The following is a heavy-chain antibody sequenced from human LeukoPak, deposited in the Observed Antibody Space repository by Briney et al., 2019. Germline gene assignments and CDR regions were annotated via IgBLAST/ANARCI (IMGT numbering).Heavy chain of an antibody. J-gene: IGHJ6*02. CDR2: INHSGST. D-gene: IGHD3-10*01. CDR3: ARTSRHFYGSGTNLTPWPAGMDV. V-gene: IGHV4-34*01. Sequence: SETLSLTCAVYGGSFSGYYWSWIRQPPGKGLEWIGEINHSGSTNYNPSLKSRVTTSVDTSKSQFSLNLNSATAADTAVYYCARTSRHFYGSGTNLTPWPAGMDVWGQGTTVTVSS. CDR1: GGSFSGYY.